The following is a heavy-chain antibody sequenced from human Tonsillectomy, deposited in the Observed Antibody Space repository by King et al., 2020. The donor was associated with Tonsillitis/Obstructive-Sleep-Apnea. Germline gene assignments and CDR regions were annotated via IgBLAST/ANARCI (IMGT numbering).Heavy chain of an antibody. V-gene: IGHV5-51*01. CDR1: GYSFTSYW. CDR3: ARANYYGSGSSRPFDF. Sequence: VQLVESGAEVKKPGESLKISCTGSGYSFTSYWIGWVRQMPGNGLQYMGIIYPGDSDTRYSPSFQGQVTISVDRSISTAYLQWSSLRASDTALYYCARANYYGSGSSRPFDFWGQGTLVTVSS. J-gene: IGHJ4*02. D-gene: IGHD3-10*01. CDR2: IYPGDSDT.